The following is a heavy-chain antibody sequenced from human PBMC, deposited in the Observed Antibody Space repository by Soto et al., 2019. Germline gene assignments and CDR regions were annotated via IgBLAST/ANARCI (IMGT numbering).Heavy chain of an antibody. CDR3: SSESCSSGRCHSSLYYYYTVGA. Sequence: SETLSLTCTVCGASISSGNFYWSWIRQPPGKGLEWIGYIFYIGSTNYNPPLNSRLTMSVDTSKNQFSLKLSSATAADTAVYYCSSESCSSGRCHSSLYYYYTVGAFGRVTTLTVSS. V-gene: IGHV4-61*01. CDR2: IFYIGST. CDR1: GASISSGNFY. D-gene: IGHD2-15*01. J-gene: IGHJ6*01.